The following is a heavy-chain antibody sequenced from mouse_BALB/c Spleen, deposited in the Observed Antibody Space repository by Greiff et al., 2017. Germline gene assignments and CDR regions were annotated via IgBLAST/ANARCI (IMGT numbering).Heavy chain of an antibody. CDR2: ISSGGSYT. D-gene: IGHD2-4*01. CDR1: GFTFSSYA. CDR3: ARRHYDDDDAMDY. V-gene: IGHV5-9-3*01. J-gene: IGHJ4*01. Sequence: EVQRVESGGGLVKPGGSLKLSCAASGFTFSSYAMSWVRQTPEKRLEWVATISSGGSYTYYPDSVKGRFTISRDNAKNTLYLQMSSLRSEDTAMYYCARRHYDDDDAMDYWGQGTSVTVSS.